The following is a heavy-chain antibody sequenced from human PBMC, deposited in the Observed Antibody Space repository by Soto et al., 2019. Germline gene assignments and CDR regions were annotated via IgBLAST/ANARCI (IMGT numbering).Heavy chain of an antibody. D-gene: IGHD6-13*01. CDR3: AREGLLYSRSWYIDY. CDR1: GFTVSSNY. V-gene: IGHV3-66*01. Sequence: EVQLVESGGGLVQPGGSLRLSCAASGFTVSSNYMSWVRQAPGKGLEWVSVISSGGSTYYADSVKGRFTISRDNSRNTRDLQMNSLRGEDTAVYYCAREGLLYSRSWYIDYWGQGTLVTVSS. J-gene: IGHJ4*02. CDR2: ISSGGST.